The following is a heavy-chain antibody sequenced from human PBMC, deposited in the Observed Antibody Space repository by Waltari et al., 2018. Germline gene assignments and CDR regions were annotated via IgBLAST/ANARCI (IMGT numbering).Heavy chain of an antibody. CDR1: GGTFSSYA. D-gene: IGHD2-21*02. J-gene: IGHJ4*02. V-gene: IGHV1-69*05. Sequence: QVQLVQSGAEVKKPGSSVKVSCKASGGTFSSYAISWVRQAPGQGLEWMGGLIPSVGTANYAQKFQGRVTITTDESTSTAYMELSSLRSEDTAVYYCARLGVYGGNSALDYWGQGTLVTVSS. CDR3: ARLGVYGGNSALDY. CDR2: LIPSVGTA.